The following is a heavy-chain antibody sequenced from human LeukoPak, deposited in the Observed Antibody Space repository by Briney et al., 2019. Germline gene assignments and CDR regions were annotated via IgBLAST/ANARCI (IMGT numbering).Heavy chain of an antibody. Sequence: ASVKVSCKASGYAFTGYYLHWVRQAPGQGLEWMGWLNTHSGGTNYAQNFQGRVTMTRDTSISTAYLELSRLTSDDTAMYYCARVPSYSGQDHGGDYWGQGTLVTVSS. V-gene: IGHV1-2*02. CDR2: LNTHSGGT. CDR1: GYAFTGYY. D-gene: IGHD5-12*01. J-gene: IGHJ4*02. CDR3: ARVPSYSGQDHGGDY.